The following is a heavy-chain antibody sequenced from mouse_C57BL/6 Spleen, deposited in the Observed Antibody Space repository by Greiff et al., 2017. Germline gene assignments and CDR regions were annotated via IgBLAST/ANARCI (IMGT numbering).Heavy chain of an antibody. CDR2: IRLKSDNYAT. Sequence: DVQLQESGGGLVQPGGSMKLSCVASGFTFSNYWMNWVRQSPEKGLEWVAQIRLKSDNYATHYAESVKGRFTISRDDSKSSVYLQMNNLRAEDTGIYYCIKTAQAICDYWGQGTTLTVSS. D-gene: IGHD3-2*02. CDR1: GFTFSNYW. V-gene: IGHV6-3*01. J-gene: IGHJ2*01. CDR3: IKTAQAICDY.